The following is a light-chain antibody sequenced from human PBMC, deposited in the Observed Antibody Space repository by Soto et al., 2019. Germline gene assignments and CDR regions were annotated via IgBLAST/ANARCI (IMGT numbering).Light chain of an antibody. CDR2: GAS. V-gene: IGKV3-15*01. Sequence: ERVMTQSPATLSVSPGEIATLSCTASQNIYTYLAWYQQKPGQPPRLLISGASSRASDVPARFSGSGSGTEFTLTITSLQSEDFAIYYCQQYNSLPLTFGGGTKLEIK. CDR1: QNIYTY. J-gene: IGKJ4*01. CDR3: QQYNSLPLT.